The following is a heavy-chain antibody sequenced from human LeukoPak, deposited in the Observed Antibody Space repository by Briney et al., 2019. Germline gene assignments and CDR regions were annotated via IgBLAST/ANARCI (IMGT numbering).Heavy chain of an antibody. Sequence: GGSLRLSCAASGFTFSSYAMIWVRQAPGKGLEWVSAISGSGGSTYYADSVKGRFTISRDNSKNTLYLQMNSLRAEDTAVYYCAKAKGEGIAVAGTWGQGTLVTVSS. CDR2: ISGSGGST. D-gene: IGHD6-19*01. CDR1: GFTFSSYA. V-gene: IGHV3-23*01. CDR3: AKAKGEGIAVAGT. J-gene: IGHJ5*02.